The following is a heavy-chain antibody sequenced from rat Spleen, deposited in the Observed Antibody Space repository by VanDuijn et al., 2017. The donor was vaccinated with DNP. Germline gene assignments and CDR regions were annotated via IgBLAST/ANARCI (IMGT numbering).Heavy chain of an antibody. D-gene: IGHD4-3*01. J-gene: IGHJ3*01. CDR1: GFTFSNYD. Sequence: EVPLVESGGGLVQRGRSLKLSCAASGFTFSNYDMAWVRQAPTKGLEWVASISISGGSTYYRDSVKGRFTISRDNAKSTPYLQMNSLRSEDTATYYCTKENGIIRGTGWFAYWGQCTLVTVSS. V-gene: IGHV5-27*01. CDR2: ISISGGST. CDR3: TKENGIIRGTGWFAY.